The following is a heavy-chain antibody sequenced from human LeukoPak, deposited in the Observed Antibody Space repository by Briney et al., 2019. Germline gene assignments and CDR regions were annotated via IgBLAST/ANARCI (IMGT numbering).Heavy chain of an antibody. Sequence: GSLRLSCAASGFTFSSYWMSWIRQPPGKGLEWIGEINHSGSTNYNPSLKSRVTISVDTSKNQFSLKLSSVTAADTAVYYCARGRSEYYYDSSGYYYLYYWGQGTLVTVSS. CDR2: INHSGST. CDR3: ARGRSEYYYDSSGYYYLYY. J-gene: IGHJ4*02. D-gene: IGHD3-22*01. CDR1: GFTFSSYW. V-gene: IGHV4-34*01.